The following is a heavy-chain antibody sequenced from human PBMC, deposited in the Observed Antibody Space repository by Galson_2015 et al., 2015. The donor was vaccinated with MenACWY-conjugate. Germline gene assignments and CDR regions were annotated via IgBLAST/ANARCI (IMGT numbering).Heavy chain of an antibody. CDR3: ARPVRAAAGTSWFDP. CDR2: IIPIFGTA. V-gene: IGHV1-69*05. J-gene: IGHJ5*02. CDR1: GGTFSSYA. Sequence: SVKVSCKASGGTFSSYAISWVRQAPGQGLEWMGGIIPIFGTANYAQKFQGRVTITTDESTSTAYMELSSLRSEDTAVYYCARPVRAAAGTSWFDPWGQGTLVTVSS. D-gene: IGHD6-13*01.